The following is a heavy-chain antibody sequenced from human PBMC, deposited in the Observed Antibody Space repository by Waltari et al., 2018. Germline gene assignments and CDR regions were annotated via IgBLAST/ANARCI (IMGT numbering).Heavy chain of an antibody. D-gene: IGHD6-13*01. V-gene: IGHV6-1*01. CDR1: GDSVSSYTAA. J-gene: IGHJ4*02. CDR3: ARVRGIAAADDHFLY. Sequence: QVQLQQSGPGLVKPSQTISLTCAISGDSVSSYTAAWNWIRQSPSRGLEWLGRTYFRSKWYYDYAVSVKSRVTINPDTSKNQFSLQLNSVTPEDTAVYYCARVRGIAAADDHFLYWGQGILVTVSS. CDR2: TYFRSKWYY.